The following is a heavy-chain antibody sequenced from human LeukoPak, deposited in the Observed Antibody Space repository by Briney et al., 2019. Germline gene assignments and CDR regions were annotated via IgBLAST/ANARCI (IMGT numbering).Heavy chain of an antibody. Sequence: PGGSLRLSCAASGFTFSSYSMNWVRQAPGKGLEWVSSISSSSSYIYYADSVKGRFTISRGNAKNSLYLQMNTLRAEDTAVYYCARDARGEKDYWGQGTLVTVSS. J-gene: IGHJ4*02. V-gene: IGHV3-21*01. D-gene: IGHD3-10*01. CDR1: GFTFSSYS. CDR3: ARDARGEKDY. CDR2: ISSSSSYI.